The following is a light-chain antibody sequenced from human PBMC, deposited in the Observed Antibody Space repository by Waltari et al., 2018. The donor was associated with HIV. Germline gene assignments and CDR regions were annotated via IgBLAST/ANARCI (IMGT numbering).Light chain of an antibody. J-gene: IGLJ2*01. CDR3: AAWDDNLNGPL. Sequence: QSVLTRPPSASGTPGQRVTISCSGSTSSIGSNTVNWYQQLPGTAPKLLIYSDHQRPSGVPNRFSGSKSDTSASLAISGLQSEDEADYYCAAWDDNLNGPLFGGGTKLTVL. CDR2: SDH. CDR1: TSSIGSNT. V-gene: IGLV1-44*01.